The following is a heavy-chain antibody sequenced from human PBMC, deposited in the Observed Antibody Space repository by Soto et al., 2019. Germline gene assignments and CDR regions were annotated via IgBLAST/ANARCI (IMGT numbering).Heavy chain of an antibody. V-gene: IGHV5-51*01. CDR2: VYPGDSNT. D-gene: IGHD3-3*01. Sequence: GESLKISCKGSGYSFTSYWIGWVRQMPGKGLEWMGIVYPGDSNTRYSPSLQGQVTISVDKSISTAYLQWSSLKATDSAMYYCARHAYDFWSGHPNPRYYYGMDVWGQGTTVTVSS. J-gene: IGHJ6*02. CDR1: GYSFTSYW. CDR3: ARHAYDFWSGHPNPRYYYGMDV.